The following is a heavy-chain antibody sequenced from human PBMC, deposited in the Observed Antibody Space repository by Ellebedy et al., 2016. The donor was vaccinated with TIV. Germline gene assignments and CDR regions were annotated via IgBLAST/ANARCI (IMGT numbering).Heavy chain of an antibody. V-gene: IGHV1-46*01. Sequence: ASVKVSXXASGYTFTSYYMHWVRQAPGQGLEWMGIINPSGGSTSYAQKFQGRVTMTRDMSTSTVYMELSSLRSEDTAVYYCARDLKGYSSSWDRGVDYWGQGTLVTVSS. J-gene: IGHJ4*02. CDR3: ARDLKGYSSSWDRGVDY. CDR2: INPSGGST. D-gene: IGHD6-13*01. CDR1: GYTFTSYY.